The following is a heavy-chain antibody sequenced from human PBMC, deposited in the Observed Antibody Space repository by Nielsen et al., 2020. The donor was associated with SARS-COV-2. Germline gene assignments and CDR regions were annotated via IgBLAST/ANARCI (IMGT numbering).Heavy chain of an antibody. Sequence: GGSLRLSCAASGFTFSSYSMNWVRQAPGKGLEWVSSISSSSSYIYYADSVKGRFTISRDNAKNSLYLQMNSLRAEDTAVYYCARDLWLRFSYYYYGMDVWGQGTTVTVSS. J-gene: IGHJ6*02. CDR3: ARDLWLRFSYYYYGMDV. CDR1: GFTFSSYS. D-gene: IGHD5-12*01. CDR2: ISSSSSYI. V-gene: IGHV3-21*01.